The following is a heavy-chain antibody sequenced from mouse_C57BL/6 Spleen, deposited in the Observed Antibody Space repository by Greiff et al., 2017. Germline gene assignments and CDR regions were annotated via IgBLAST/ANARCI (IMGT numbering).Heavy chain of an antibody. Sequence: VQLKESGPGLVKPSQSLSLTCSVTGYSITSGYYWNWIRQFPGNKLEWMGYISYDGSNNYNPSLKNRISITRDTSKNQFFLKLNSVTTEDTATYYCASCSSSSFGYWGQGTTLTVSS. CDR2: ISYDGSN. D-gene: IGHD1-1*01. V-gene: IGHV3-6*01. CDR3: ASCSSSSFGY. CDR1: GYSITSGYY. J-gene: IGHJ2*01.